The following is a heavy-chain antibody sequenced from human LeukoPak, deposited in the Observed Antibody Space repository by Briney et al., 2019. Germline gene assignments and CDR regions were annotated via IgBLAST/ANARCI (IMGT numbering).Heavy chain of an antibody. V-gene: IGHV4-38-2*01. D-gene: IGHD6-19*01. CDR3: ARSSSSGWYNWFDP. CDR1: GYSISSGYY. Sequence: SETLSLTCAVSGYSISSGYYWGWIRQPPGKGLEWTGSIYHSGSTYYNPSLKSRVTISVDTSKNQFSLKLSSVTAADTAVYYCARSSSSGWYNWFDPWGQGTLVTVSS. CDR2: IYHSGST. J-gene: IGHJ5*02.